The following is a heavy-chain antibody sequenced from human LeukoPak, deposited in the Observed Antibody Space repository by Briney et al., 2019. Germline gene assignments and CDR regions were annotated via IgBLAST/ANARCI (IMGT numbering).Heavy chain of an antibody. D-gene: IGHD2-21*02. CDR2: ISAYNGNT. CDR3: ARECGGDCYDGMDV. J-gene: IGHJ6*02. CDR1: GYTFTSYG. V-gene: IGHV1-18*04. Sequence: EASVKVSCKASGYTFTSYGISWVRQAPGQGLEWMGWISAYNGNTNYAQKLQGRVTMTTDTSTSTAYMELRSLRSDDTAVYYCARECGGDCYDGMDVWGQGTTVTVSS.